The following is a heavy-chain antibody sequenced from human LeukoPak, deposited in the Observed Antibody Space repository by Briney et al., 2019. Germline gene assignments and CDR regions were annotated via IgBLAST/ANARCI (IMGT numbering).Heavy chain of an antibody. J-gene: IGHJ6*02. CDR1: GFTFSSYS. CDR2: ISSSSSTI. Sequence: GGSLRLSCAASGFTFSSYSMNWVRQAPGKGLEWVSYISSSSSTIYYADSVKGRFTISRDNAKNSLYLQMNSLRAEDTAVYYCARASGSYPVYYYYYGMDVWGQGTTVTVSS. V-gene: IGHV3-48*04. CDR3: ARASGSYPVYYYYYGMDV. D-gene: IGHD1-26*01.